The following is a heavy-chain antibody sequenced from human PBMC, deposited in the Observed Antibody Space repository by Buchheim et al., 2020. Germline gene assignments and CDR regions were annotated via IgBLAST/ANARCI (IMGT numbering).Heavy chain of an antibody. D-gene: IGHD5-12*01. CDR2: ISYSWST. CDR1: GGSINSYY. CDR3: ARGYSGFALDY. V-gene: IGHV4-59*01. J-gene: IGHJ4*02. Sequence: QVQLQESGPGLVKPSETLSLTCTVSGGSINSYYWSWIRQPPGKGLEWIGYISYSWSTNYNPSLKSRVTISVEPSKNKFSLKVSSVTAADTAVYYCARGYSGFALDYWGQGTL.